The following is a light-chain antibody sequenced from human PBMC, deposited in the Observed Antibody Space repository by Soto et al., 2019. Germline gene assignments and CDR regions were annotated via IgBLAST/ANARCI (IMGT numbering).Light chain of an antibody. CDR2: GAS. CDR3: QHHNSYSQT. V-gene: IGKV1-5*01. J-gene: IGKJ1*01. CDR1: QSIRYY. Sequence: DIQLTQSPPTLSASVGDRVTITCRASQSIRYYLAWYQQMPGKAPKLLIYGASSLQSGVPSRFSGSGSGTEFTLTISSLQPDDFATYFCQHHNSYSQTFCQGTNVDI.